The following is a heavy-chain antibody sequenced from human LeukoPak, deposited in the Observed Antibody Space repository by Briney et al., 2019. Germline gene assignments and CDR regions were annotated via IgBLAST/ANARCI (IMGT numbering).Heavy chain of an antibody. J-gene: IGHJ5*02. CDR2: MSPNTGDA. CDR1: GYNFPAYY. Sequence: GASVKVSCKPSGYNFPAYYFHWVRQAPGQGLEWMGWMSPNTGDANYAHNFRGRVAMTRDPSITTAYLDLTSLGSGDTAIYYCARASYGDSLDLWGQGTLVSVAS. V-gene: IGHV1-2*02. D-gene: IGHD2-21*02. CDR3: ARASYGDSLDL.